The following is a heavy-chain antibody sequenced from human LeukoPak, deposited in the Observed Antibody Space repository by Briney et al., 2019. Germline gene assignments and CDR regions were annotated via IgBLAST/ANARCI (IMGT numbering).Heavy chain of an antibody. D-gene: IGHD2-15*01. J-gene: IGHJ4*02. CDR2: TVGSRPDT. Sequence: GGSLRLSCAASGFTFTNYAMSWVRQTPGKGLEWVAATVGSRPDTYHADSVKGRFTVSRDNSRNTLYLQMNSLRAEDTAVYYCARVQGGGGDYWGQGTLVTASS. V-gene: IGHV3-23*01. CDR3: ARVQGGGGDY. CDR1: GFTFTNYA.